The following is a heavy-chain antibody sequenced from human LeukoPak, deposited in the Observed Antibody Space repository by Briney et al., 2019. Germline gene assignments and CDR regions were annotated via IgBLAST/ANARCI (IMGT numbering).Heavy chain of an antibody. V-gene: IGHV1-46*01. J-gene: IGHJ4*02. D-gene: IGHD1-14*01. CDR1: GYTFTNYY. CDR2: INPSGGST. Sequence: GASVKVSCKASGYTFTNYYMHWVRQAPGQGLEWMGIINPSGGSTRYAQKFQGRVTMTRDTSTSTVYMELSSLRSEDTAMYYCARDQIGPGTERAPYFDYWGQGTLVTVSS. CDR3: ARDQIGPGTERAPYFDY.